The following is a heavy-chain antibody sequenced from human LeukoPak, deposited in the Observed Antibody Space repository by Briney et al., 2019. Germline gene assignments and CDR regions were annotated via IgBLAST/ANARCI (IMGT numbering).Heavy chain of an antibody. CDR1: AFTFATYA. D-gene: IGHD1-26*01. CDR2: ISSSSSTI. CDR3: ARDRGGSYSAIDY. Sequence: PGGSLRLSCVASAFTFATYAMTWVRQAPGKGMEWVSFISSSSSTIYYADSVKGRFTISRDNAKNSLYLQMTSLRAEDTAVYYCARDRGGSYSAIDYWGQGTLVTVSS. J-gene: IGHJ4*01. V-gene: IGHV3-48*04.